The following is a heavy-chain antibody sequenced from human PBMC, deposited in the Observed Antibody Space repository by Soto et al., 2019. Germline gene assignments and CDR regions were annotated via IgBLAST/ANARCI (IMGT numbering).Heavy chain of an antibody. CDR3: ARKPHWQYWYFDL. J-gene: IGHJ2*01. CDR1: GFAFQNHG. CDR2: ISGSGVNA. Sequence: EVQLVESGGSVIRPGGSLRLSCAASGFAFQNHGMAWVRQVPGKGLEWVAGISGSGVNAGYADSVKGRFTISRDNGDNSLYLEITNLGVENTALYHCARKPHWQYWYFDLWGLGTLVTVSS. V-gene: IGHV3-20*01. D-gene: IGHD1-1*01.